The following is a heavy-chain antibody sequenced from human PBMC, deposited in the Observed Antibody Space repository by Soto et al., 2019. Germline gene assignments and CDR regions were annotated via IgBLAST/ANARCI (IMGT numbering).Heavy chain of an antibody. D-gene: IGHD1-26*01. V-gene: IGHV3-74*01. Sequence: ILSCAASGFTFSSYWMHWVRQAPGKGLVWVSRINSDGSSTRYADSVKGRFTISRDNAKNTLYLQMNSLGAEDTAVYYCARGGGRSDYWGQGTLVTVSS. CDR3: ARGGGRSDY. CDR1: GFTFSSYW. J-gene: IGHJ4*02. CDR2: INSDGSST.